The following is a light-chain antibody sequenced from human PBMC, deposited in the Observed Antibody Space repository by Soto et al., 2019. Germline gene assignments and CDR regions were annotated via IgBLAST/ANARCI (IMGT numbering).Light chain of an antibody. CDR3: QVWDSSSDFVL. CDR2: SDS. V-gene: IGLV3-21*02. J-gene: IGLJ3*02. Sequence: SYELTQPPSVSVAPGQTASITCWGDNIGGKSVHWYQQKPGQAPFLVVYSDSDRPSGIPERFSGSNSGNTATLTISRVEAGDEAEFYCQVWDSSSDFVLFAGGTQQTVL. CDR1: NIGGKS.